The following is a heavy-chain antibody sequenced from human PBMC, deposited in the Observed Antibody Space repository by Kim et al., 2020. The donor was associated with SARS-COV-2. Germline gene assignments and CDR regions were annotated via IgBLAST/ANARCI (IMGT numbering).Heavy chain of an antibody. CDR2: IYYSGST. D-gene: IGHD2-2*01. J-gene: IGHJ6*02. Sequence: SETLSLTCTVSGGSISSYYWSWIRQPPGKGLEWIGYIYYSGSTNYNPSLKSRVTISVDTSKNQFSLKLSSVTAADTAVYYCAIGGSAARGIYSYGMDVWGQGTTVTVS. CDR3: AIGGSAARGIYSYGMDV. V-gene: IGHV4-59*01. CDR1: GGSISSYY.